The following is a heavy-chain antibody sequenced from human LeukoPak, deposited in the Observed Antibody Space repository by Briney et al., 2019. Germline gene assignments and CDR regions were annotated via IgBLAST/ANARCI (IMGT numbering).Heavy chain of an antibody. J-gene: IGHJ4*02. CDR1: GFIFDDYA. CDR3: AKGSNYDFWSGYYFDY. Sequence: GGSLRLSCAASGFIFDDYAMHWVRQAPGKGLEWVSGTHWNSGSMGYADSVKGRFTISRDNAKNSLYLQMNNLRAEDTALYYCAKGSNYDFWSGYYFDYWGQGALVTVSS. D-gene: IGHD3-3*01. V-gene: IGHV3-9*01. CDR2: THWNSGSM.